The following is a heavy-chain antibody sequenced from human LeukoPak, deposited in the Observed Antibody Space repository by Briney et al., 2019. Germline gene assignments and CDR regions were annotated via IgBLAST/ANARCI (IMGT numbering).Heavy chain of an antibody. Sequence: SETLSLTCAVYGGSFSGYYWSWIRQPPGKGLEWIGEINHSGSTNYNPSLKSRVTISVDTSKNQFPLKPSSVTAADTAVYYCARRLLDYWGQGTLVTVSS. CDR2: INHSGST. D-gene: IGHD3-22*01. CDR1: GGSFSGYY. CDR3: ARRLLDY. J-gene: IGHJ4*02. V-gene: IGHV4-34*01.